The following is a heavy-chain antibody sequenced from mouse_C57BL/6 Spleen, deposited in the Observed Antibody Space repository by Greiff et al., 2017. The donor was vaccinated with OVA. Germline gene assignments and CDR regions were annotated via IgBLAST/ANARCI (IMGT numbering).Heavy chain of an antibody. Sequence: VQLQQSGAELVRPGASVTLSCKASGYTFTDYEMHWVKQTPVHGLEWIGAIDPETGGTAYNQKFKGKAILTADKSSSTAYMELRSLTSEDSAVYYCTGVRWFAYWGQGTLVTVSA. CDR1: GYTFTDYE. D-gene: IGHD2-14*01. CDR3: TGVRWFAY. CDR2: IDPETGGT. V-gene: IGHV1-15*01. J-gene: IGHJ3*01.